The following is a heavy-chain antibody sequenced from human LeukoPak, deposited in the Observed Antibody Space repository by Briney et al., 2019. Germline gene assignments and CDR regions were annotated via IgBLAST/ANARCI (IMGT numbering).Heavy chain of an antibody. CDR2: IYSGGST. Sequence: GGSLRLSCAASGFTVSSNDMSWVRQAPGKGLEWVSIIYSGGSTFYADSVKGRFTISRDNSKNTLYLQMNSLRAEDTAVYYCATGDIVVVVAATLFDYWGQGTLVTVSS. CDR1: GFTVSSND. D-gene: IGHD2-15*01. CDR3: ATGDIVVVVAATLFDY. J-gene: IGHJ4*02. V-gene: IGHV3-53*05.